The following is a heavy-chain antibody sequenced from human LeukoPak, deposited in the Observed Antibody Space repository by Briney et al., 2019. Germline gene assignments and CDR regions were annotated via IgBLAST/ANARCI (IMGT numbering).Heavy chain of an antibody. CDR3: ARVGVSATNTPAFDY. CDR2: ITAGSSYI. CDR1: GFDFTSYV. V-gene: IGHV3-21*01. D-gene: IGHD2-15*01. J-gene: IGHJ4*02. Sequence: MPGGSLRLSCEVSGFDFTSYVVTWVRQAPRKGLEWVSSITAGSSYIDYTPSVEGRFTISRDNSKNSLFLHMNSLRAEDTALYYCARVGVSATNTPAFDYWGQGTLVTVSS.